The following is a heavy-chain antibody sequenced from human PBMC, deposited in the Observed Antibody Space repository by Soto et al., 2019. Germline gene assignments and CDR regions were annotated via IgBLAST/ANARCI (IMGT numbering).Heavy chain of an antibody. CDR3: XXSNGXLVH. Sequence: EVQLVESGGALVQPGGSLRLSCAVSGFTISTYSMNWVRQAPGKGLEWISYIAWSGSSAIYYADSAKGRFTISRDNAGXXXXXXXXXXXXXXXXXXXXXXSNGXLVHWGQGTLVTVSP. V-gene: IGHV3-48*01. CDR1: GFTISTYS. J-gene: IGHJ4*02. CDR2: IAWSGSSAI. D-gene: IGHD1-1*01.